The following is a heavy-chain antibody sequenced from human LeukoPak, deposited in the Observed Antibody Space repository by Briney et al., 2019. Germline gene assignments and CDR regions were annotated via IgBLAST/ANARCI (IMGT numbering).Heavy chain of an antibody. CDR1: GGSISSSSYY. CDR3: AREGGSYLVNAFDI. D-gene: IGHD1-26*01. Sequence: SETLSLTCTVSGGSISSSSYYWGWIRQPPGKGLEWIGTIYYSGSTYYNPSLKSRVTISVDKSKNQFSLKLSSVTAADTAVYYCAREGGSYLVNAFDIWGQGTMVTVSS. CDR2: IYYSGST. J-gene: IGHJ3*02. V-gene: IGHV4-39*07.